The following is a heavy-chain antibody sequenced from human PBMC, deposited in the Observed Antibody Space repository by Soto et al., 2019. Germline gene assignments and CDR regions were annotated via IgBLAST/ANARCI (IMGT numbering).Heavy chain of an antibody. CDR2: INPNSGGT. D-gene: IGHD6-13*01. Sequence: EASVKVSCKASGYTFTGYYMHWVRQAPGQGLEWMGWINPNSGGTNYAQKFQGWVTMTRDTSISTAYMELSRLRSDDTAVYYCARDRSSSSWYDGFDYWGQGTLVTVSS. CDR1: GYTFTGYY. V-gene: IGHV1-2*04. J-gene: IGHJ4*02. CDR3: ARDRSSSSWYDGFDY.